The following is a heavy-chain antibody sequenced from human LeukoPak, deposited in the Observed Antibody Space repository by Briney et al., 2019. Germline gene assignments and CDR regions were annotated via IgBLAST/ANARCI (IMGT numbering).Heavy chain of an antibody. Sequence: PPETLSLTCTVSGGSISSYYWSWIRQPPGKGLEWIGYIYYSGSTNYNPSLKSRVTISVDTSKNQFSLKLSSVTAADTAVYYCARGEMATTLPFDPWGQGTLVTVSS. CDR2: IYYSGST. V-gene: IGHV4-59*01. CDR1: GGSISSYY. CDR3: ARGEMATTLPFDP. J-gene: IGHJ5*02. D-gene: IGHD5-24*01.